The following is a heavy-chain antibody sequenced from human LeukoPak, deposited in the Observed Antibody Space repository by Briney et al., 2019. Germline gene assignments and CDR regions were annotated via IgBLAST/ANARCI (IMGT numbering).Heavy chain of an antibody. J-gene: IGHJ6*02. Sequence: SETLSLTCTVSGGSISSSSYYWGWIRQPPGKGLEWIGSIYYSGSTYYNPSLKSRVTISVDTSKNQFSLKLSSVTAADTAVYYCAKDQAQSIVVVVAATNYGMDVWGQGTTVTVSS. D-gene: IGHD2-15*01. CDR2: IYYSGST. CDR3: AKDQAQSIVVVVAATNYGMDV. CDR1: GGSISSSSYY. V-gene: IGHV4-39*07.